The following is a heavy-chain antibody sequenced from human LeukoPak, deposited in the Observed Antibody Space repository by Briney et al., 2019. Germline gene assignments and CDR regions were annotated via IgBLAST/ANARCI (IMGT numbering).Heavy chain of an antibody. CDR2: ISYDGSNK. J-gene: IGHJ4*02. Sequence: PGGSLRLSCAASGFTVSSYAMHWVRQAPGKGLEWVAVISYDGSNKYYADSVKGRFTISRDNSKETLYLKMNTLTTEDTAVYFCARDSSVRQLVPMAPMYWGQGTLVTVSS. V-gene: IGHV3-30*04. D-gene: IGHD6-6*01. CDR3: ARDSSVRQLVPMAPMY. CDR1: GFTVSSYA.